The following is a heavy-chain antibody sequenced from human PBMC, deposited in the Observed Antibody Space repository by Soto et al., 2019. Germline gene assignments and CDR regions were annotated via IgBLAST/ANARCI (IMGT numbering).Heavy chain of an antibody. J-gene: IGHJ4*02. D-gene: IGHD4-17*01. CDR3: ARVEYGKADY. CDR2: IYPGNSAS. V-gene: IGHV5-51*01. Sequence: SGESLKISCKGSGYSFTTHWIGWVRQMPGEGLEWMGIIYPGNSASRYSPSLQGRVSISVDTSISTAYLQWSSLKASDTAMYYCARVEYGKADYWGQGTTVTVSS. CDR1: GYSFTTHW.